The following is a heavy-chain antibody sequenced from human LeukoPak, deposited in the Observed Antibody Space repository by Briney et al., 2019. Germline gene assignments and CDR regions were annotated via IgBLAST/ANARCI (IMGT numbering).Heavy chain of an antibody. V-gene: IGHV3-74*03. CDR2: VNSDGRIT. CDR3: VRSDWFDN. Sequence: GGSLRLSCAASGFIFSNYGMHWVRQAPGKGQVWVSRVNSDGRITKYADSVKGRFTISRDNAKNTLYLQMNSLRAEDTAMYYCVRSDWFDNWGQGTLVTVSS. CDR1: GFIFSNYG. J-gene: IGHJ5*02.